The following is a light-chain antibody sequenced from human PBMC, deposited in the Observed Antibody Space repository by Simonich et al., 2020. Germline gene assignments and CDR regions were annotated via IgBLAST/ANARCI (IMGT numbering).Light chain of an antibody. CDR2: DVS. CDR1: SSDVGGYND. J-gene: IGLJ2*01. CDR3: SSYTSSSTLV. V-gene: IGLV2-14*01. Sequence: QSALTQPASVSGSPGPSITISCTGTSSDVGGYNDVSWYQQHPCKAPKLMIYDVSKRPSGVSNSFSGSKSGNTASLTISGLQAEDEADYYCSSYTSSSTLVFGGGTKLTVL.